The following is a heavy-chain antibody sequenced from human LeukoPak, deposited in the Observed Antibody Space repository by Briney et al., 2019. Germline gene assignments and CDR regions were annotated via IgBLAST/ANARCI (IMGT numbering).Heavy chain of an antibody. J-gene: IGHJ4*02. CDR3: TRDRGRVVVPRNY. CDR1: GFTFGDYA. CDR2: IRSKAYGGTT. V-gene: IGHV3-49*03. D-gene: IGHD1-26*01. Sequence: PGGSLRLSCTASGFTFGDYAMSWFRQAPGKGLEWVGFIRSKAYGGTTEYAASVKGRFTISRDDSKSIAYLQMNSLKTEDTAVYYCTRDRGRVVVPRNYWGQGTLVTVSS.